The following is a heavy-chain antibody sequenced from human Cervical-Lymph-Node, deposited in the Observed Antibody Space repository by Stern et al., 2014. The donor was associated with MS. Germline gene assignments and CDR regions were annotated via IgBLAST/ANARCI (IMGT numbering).Heavy chain of an antibody. Sequence: QLQLQESGPGLVKPSETLSLACTVSGGSISRYYWTWIRQPAGRGLEWIGRIFTRGAPENTPSLKSRVTMSVDTSKNQFSLSLRSVTAADTAVYFCARLAPNTRGDSLDIWGQGTMVTVSS. CDR2: IFTRGAP. D-gene: IGHD3-22*01. CDR1: GGSISRYY. V-gene: IGHV4-4*07. CDR3: ARLAPNTRGDSLDI. J-gene: IGHJ3*02.